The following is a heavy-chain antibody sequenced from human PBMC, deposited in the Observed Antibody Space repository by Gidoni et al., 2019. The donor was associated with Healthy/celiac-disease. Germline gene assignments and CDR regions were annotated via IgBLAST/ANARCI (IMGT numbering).Heavy chain of an antibody. CDR2: IIPIFGTT. CDR1: GGTFSRYA. CDR3: ARGDGDYGSAYYYGMDV. Sequence: QVQLVQSGAEVKKPGSSVKVSCKASGGTFSRYATSWVRQAPGQGLEWMGGIIPIFGTTNSAQKFQGRVTITADESTSTAYIELSSLTSEDTAVYYCARGDGDYGSAYYYGMDVWGQGTTVTVSS. J-gene: IGHJ6*02. V-gene: IGHV1-69*01. D-gene: IGHD4-17*01.